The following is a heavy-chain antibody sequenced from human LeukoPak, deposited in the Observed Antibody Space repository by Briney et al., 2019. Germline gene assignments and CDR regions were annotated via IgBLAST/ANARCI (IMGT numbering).Heavy chain of an antibody. CDR1: GFTFSSYE. CDR3: AKNLDDFWSGYYPVVAGFDY. J-gene: IGHJ4*02. CDR2: ISGSGGST. Sequence: GGSLRLSCAASGFTFSSYEMNWVRQAPGKGLEWVSYISGSGGSTYYADSVKGRFTISRDNSKNTLYLQMNSLRAEDTAVYYCAKNLDDFWSGYYPVVAGFDYWGQGTLVTVSS. V-gene: IGHV3-23*01. D-gene: IGHD3-3*01.